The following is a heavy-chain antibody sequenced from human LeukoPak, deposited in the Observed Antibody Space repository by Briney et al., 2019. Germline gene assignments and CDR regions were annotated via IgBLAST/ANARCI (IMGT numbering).Heavy chain of an antibody. D-gene: IGHD3-22*01. J-gene: IGHJ6*03. CDR3: ARDLSDSSGYRNFYYYYMDV. Sequence: GGSLRLSCAASGFTFSTYSMNWVRQAPGKGLEWVSSISSGGTYIHYADSVKGRFTISRDNAKNSLYLQMNSLRAEDTAVYYCARDLSDSSGYRNFYYYYMDVWGKGTTVTISS. V-gene: IGHV3-21*01. CDR1: GFTFSTYS. CDR2: ISSGGTYI.